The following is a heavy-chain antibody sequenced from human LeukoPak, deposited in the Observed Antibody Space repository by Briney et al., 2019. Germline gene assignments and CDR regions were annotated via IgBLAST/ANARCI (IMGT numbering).Heavy chain of an antibody. J-gene: IGHJ6*03. CDR1: GFAFDDYG. Sequence: PGGSLRLSCAASGFAFDDYGMSWVRQAPGKGLEWVSGINWNGGSTGYADSVKGRFTISRDNAKNSLYLQMNSLRAEDTALYYCARDSDFWSGFYYYYYYMDVWGKGTTVAVSS. V-gene: IGHV3-20*04. CDR2: INWNGGST. CDR3: ARDSDFWSGFYYYYYYMDV. D-gene: IGHD3-3*01.